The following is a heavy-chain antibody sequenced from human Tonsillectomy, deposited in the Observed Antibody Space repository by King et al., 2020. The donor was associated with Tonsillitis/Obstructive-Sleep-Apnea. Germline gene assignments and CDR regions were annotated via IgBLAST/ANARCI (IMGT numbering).Heavy chain of an antibody. CDR1: GFTFSSYS. CDR2: ISSSSSYL. Sequence: VQLVDSGGGLVKPGGSLRLSCAASGFTFSSYSMNWVRQAPGKGLEWVSSISSSSSYLYYAVSVKGRFTISRDKAKNSLYLQMNSLRAEDTAVYYCARERGGDYDSSGYYYIGGAFDIWGQGTMVTVSS. J-gene: IGHJ3*02. D-gene: IGHD3-22*01. V-gene: IGHV3-21*01. CDR3: ARERGGDYDSSGYYYIGGAFDI.